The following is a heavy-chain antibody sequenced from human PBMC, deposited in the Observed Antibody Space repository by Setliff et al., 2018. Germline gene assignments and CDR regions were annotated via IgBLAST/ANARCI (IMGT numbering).Heavy chain of an antibody. J-gene: IGHJ5*02. V-gene: IGHV1-18*01. CDR3: AFEYGTSKRFDP. CDR1: GYTFTSYG. CDR2: ISAYNGNT. Sequence: ASVKVSCKASGYTFTSYGIGWVRQAPGQGLEWMGWISAYNGNTNYAQKLQGRVTMTTDTSTSTVYMELRSLRSEDTALYYCAFEYGTSKRFDPWGQGTLVTVSS. D-gene: IGHD3-10*01.